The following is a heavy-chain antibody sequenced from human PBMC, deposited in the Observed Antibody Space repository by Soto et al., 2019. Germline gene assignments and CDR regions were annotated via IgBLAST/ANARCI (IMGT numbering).Heavy chain of an antibody. CDR3: ARHSSGYSYAFDI. V-gene: IGHV3-64*02. J-gene: IGHJ3*02. Sequence: PGGSLRLSCSASGFTFSNYDMVWVRQAPGKGLEYISAISSTGHITYYADSVKGRFTISRDNSKNTLSLQMGSLRAEDMAVYYCARHSSGYSYAFDIWGQGTMVTVSS. CDR2: ISSTGHIT. D-gene: IGHD3-22*01. CDR1: GFTFSNYD.